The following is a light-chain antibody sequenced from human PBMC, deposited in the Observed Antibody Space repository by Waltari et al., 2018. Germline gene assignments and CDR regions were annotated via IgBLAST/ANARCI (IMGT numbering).Light chain of an antibody. J-gene: IGLJ2*01. CDR3: CSYAGTNTWV. Sequence: QSALTQPASVSASPGQSITISCNGTSSDVGDYNLGSWYQQHPAKAPKLLIFEVSKRPTGVSNRFSASKSGNTASMTISGLQAEDEATYHCCSYAGTNTWVFGGGTKVTVL. V-gene: IGLV2-23*02. CDR1: SSDVGDYNL. CDR2: EVS.